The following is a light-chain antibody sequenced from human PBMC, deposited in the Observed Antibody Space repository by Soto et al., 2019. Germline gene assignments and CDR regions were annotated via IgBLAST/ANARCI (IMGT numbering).Light chain of an antibody. Sequence: EIVMTQSPGTLSLSPGETATLSCRASQSVSSNYVAWFHQKPGQAPRLLIYGASSRATGVPDRFSASGSGTDFTLAISRLERADFAVYYCQQSCRSPFTFGPGTKVDIK. CDR1: QSVSSNY. V-gene: IGKV3-20*01. J-gene: IGKJ3*01. CDR2: GAS. CDR3: QQSCRSPFT.